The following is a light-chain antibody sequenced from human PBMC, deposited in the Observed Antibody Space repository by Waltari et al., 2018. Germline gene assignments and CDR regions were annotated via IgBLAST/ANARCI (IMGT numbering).Light chain of an antibody. CDR1: SRHLRSYHH. CDR3: SSYAGSNNYV. J-gene: IGLJ1*01. V-gene: IGLV2-8*01. Sequence: QSALTQPPSASGSPGPSVTISSPGTSRHLRSYHHVSWYQQYPGKAPKFLIYEVTKRPTGVPDRFSGSKSGNTASLTVSGLQAEDEADYYCSSYAGSNNYVFGTGTKVTVL. CDR2: EVT.